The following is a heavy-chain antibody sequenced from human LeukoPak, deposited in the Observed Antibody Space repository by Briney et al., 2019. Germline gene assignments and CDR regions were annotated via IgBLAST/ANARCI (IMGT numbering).Heavy chain of an antibody. D-gene: IGHD2-21*01. V-gene: IGHV6-1*01. CDR2: PYFKSKWYN. CDR3: ARGDIPLDY. CDR1: GDSVSSNTVA. J-gene: IGHJ4*02. Sequence: PSQTLSLTCAISGDSVSSNTVAWNWIRQSPSRGLEWLGRPYFKSKWYNNYAISVKSRITISPDTSKNQFSLQLNSVTPEDTAVYYCARGDIPLDYWGQGTLVTVSS.